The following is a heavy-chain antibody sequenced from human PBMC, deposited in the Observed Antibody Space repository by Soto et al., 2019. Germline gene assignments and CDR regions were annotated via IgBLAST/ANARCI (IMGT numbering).Heavy chain of an antibody. V-gene: IGHV1-2*04. CDR3: ARGAEVATGGYAFEI. D-gene: IGHD5-12*01. CDR1: GYTFTGYY. J-gene: IGHJ3*02. CDR2: INPNSGGT. Sequence: QVQLVQSGAEVKKPGASVKVSCKASGYTFTGYYIHWVRQAPGQGLEWMGWINPNSGGTNYAQKFQGCVTMTRDTSISTAYMELSRLTSDDTAVYYCARGAEVATGGYAFEIWGQGTMVTVSS.